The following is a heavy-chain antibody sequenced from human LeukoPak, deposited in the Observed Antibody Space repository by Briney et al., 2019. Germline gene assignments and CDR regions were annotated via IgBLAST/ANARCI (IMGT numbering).Heavy chain of an antibody. CDR2: IYTSGST. CDR3: ARDRYSYGSYYYYYYMDV. D-gene: IGHD5-18*01. CDR1: GGSISSGSYY. J-gene: IGHJ6*03. Sequence: SSQTLSLTRTVSGGSISSGSYYWSWIRQPAGKGLEWIGRIYTSGSTNYNPSLKSRVTISVDTSKNQFSLKLSSVNAADTAVYYCARDRYSYGSYYYYYYMDVWGKGTTVTVSS. V-gene: IGHV4-61*02.